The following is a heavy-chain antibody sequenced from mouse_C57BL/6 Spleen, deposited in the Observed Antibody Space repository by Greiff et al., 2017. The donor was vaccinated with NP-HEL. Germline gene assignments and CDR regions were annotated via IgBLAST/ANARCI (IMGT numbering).Heavy chain of an antibody. CDR1: GYTFTSYW. J-gene: IGHJ1*03. CDR3: ATLIYYDYDGYFDV. Sequence: QVQLQQPGAELVKPGASVKLSCKASGYTFTSYWMHWVKQRPGRGLEWIGRIDPNSGGTNYNEKFKGKATFTADTSSNTAYMQLSSLTTEDSAIYYCATLIYYDYDGYFDVWGTGTTVTVSS. D-gene: IGHD2-4*01. V-gene: IGHV1-62-3*01. CDR2: IDPNSGGT.